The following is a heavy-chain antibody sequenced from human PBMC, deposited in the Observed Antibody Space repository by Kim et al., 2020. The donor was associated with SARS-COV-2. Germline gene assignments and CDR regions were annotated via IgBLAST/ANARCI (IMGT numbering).Heavy chain of an antibody. CDR3: ARSLFLDTTMAIWSY. CDR1: GYTFTNYA. D-gene: IGHD5-18*01. V-gene: IGHV7-4-1*02. Sequence: ASVKVSCKASGYTFTNYALNWVRQAPGQGLEWMGWINTNTGNPTYAQGFTGRFVFSLDTSVSTAYLQISSLKADDTAVYYCARSLFLDTTMAIWSYWGQGTLVTVSS. CDR2: INTNTGNP. J-gene: IGHJ4*02.